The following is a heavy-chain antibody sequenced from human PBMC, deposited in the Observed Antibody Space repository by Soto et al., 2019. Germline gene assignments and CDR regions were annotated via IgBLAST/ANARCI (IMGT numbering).Heavy chain of an antibody. CDR3: ARDLGGWPDY. Sequence: QVQLVQSGAEVKKPGASVKGSCKASGYTFTSYAMHWVRQAPGQRLEWMGWINAGNGNTKYSQKFQGRVTITRDTSASTDYMELSSLRSEDTALYYCARDLGGWPDYWGQGTLVTVSS. J-gene: IGHJ4*02. D-gene: IGHD2-15*01. CDR2: INAGNGNT. CDR1: GYTFTSYA. V-gene: IGHV1-3*01.